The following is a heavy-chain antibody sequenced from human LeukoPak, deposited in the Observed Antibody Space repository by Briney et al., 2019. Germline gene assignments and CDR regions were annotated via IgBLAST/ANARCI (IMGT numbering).Heavy chain of an antibody. D-gene: IGHD3-3*01. J-gene: IGHJ6*02. Sequence: QTGGSLRLSCAASGFTFSSYWMHWVRQAPGKGLVWVSRINSDGSSTSYADSVKGRFTISRDNAKNTLYLQMNSLRAEDTAVYHCARDVEDERFWSEDLYGMDVWGQGTTVTVSS. CDR1: GFTFSSYW. CDR2: INSDGSST. CDR3: ARDVEDERFWSEDLYGMDV. V-gene: IGHV3-74*01.